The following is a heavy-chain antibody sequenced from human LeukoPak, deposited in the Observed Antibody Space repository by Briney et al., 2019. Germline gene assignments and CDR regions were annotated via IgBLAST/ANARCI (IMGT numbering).Heavy chain of an antibody. Sequence: GGSLRLSCAGSGFTFTHYAMSWVRQAPGKGLEWVSTISGSGGSTYYADSVKGRFTISRDNSKNTLYLQMNSLRAEDTAVYYCAKDYGDYVGAFDIWGQGTMVTVSS. V-gene: IGHV3-23*01. D-gene: IGHD4-17*01. CDR1: GFTFTHYA. CDR3: AKDYGDYVGAFDI. CDR2: ISGSGGST. J-gene: IGHJ3*02.